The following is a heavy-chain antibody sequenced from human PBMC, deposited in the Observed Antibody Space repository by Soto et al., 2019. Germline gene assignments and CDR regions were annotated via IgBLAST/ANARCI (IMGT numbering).Heavy chain of an antibody. CDR3: AREWGYDSSGYPYYFFDY. CDR2: INAGNGNT. CDR1: GYTFTSYA. Sequence: QVQLVQSGAEVKKPGASVKVSCKASGYTFTSYAMHWVRQAPGQRLEWMGWINAGNGNTKYSQKFQGRVTITRDTSASTAYMELSSLRSEDTAVYYCAREWGYDSSGYPYYFFDYWGQGTLVTVSS. D-gene: IGHD3-22*01. J-gene: IGHJ4*02. V-gene: IGHV1-3*01.